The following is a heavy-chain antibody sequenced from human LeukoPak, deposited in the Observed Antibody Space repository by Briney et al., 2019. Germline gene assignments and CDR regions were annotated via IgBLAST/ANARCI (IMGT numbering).Heavy chain of an antibody. V-gene: IGHV3-30*02. CDR1: GFTFRSYG. J-gene: IGHJ4*02. CDR2: IRYDGSNK. D-gene: IGHD2-21*01. Sequence: PGGSLRLSCAASGFTFRSYGMHWVRQAPGEGLEWVAFIRYDGSNKYYADSVKGRFTISRDNSKNTLYLQMNSLRAEDTAVYYCAKGYCGGDCPFDYWGQGTLVTVSS. CDR3: AKGYCGGDCPFDY.